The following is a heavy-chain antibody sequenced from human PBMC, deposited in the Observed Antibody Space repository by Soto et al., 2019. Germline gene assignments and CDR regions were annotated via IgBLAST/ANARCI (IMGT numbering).Heavy chain of an antibody. CDR1: GGSVSSGSYY. D-gene: IGHD2-15*01. V-gene: IGHV4-61*01. J-gene: IGHJ6*02. CDR3: ARDRVGAARNGMDV. CDR2: IYYSGST. Sequence: SETLSLTCTVSGGSVSSGSYYWSWIRQPPGKGLEWIGYIYYSGSTNYNPSLKSRVTISVDTSKNQFSLKLSSVTAADTAVYYCARDRVGAARNGMDVWGQGTTVTVSS.